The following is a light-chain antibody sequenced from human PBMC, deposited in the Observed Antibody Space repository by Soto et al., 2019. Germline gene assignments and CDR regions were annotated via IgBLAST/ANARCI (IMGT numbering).Light chain of an antibody. CDR1: QSVSSSY. J-gene: IGKJ1*01. CDR3: QQYNNWPPA. Sequence: EIVLTQSPGTLSLSPGERATLSCRASQSVSSSYLAWYQQKPVQAPRLLIYGASTRATGIPARFSGSGSGTEFTLTISSLQSEDFAVYYCQQYNNWPPAFGQGTKVDIK. V-gene: IGKV3-15*01. CDR2: GAS.